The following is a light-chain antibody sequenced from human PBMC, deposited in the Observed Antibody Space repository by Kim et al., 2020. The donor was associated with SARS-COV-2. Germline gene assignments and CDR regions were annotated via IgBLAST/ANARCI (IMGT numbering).Light chain of an antibody. V-gene: IGLV3-21*04. CDR1: NIGGKN. Sequence: PGKTVMLTCGGPNIGGKNVHWYQRKPGQAPVVVICYDIERPSGIPERFSGSNSGNTATLTISGVEAGDEADYYCQVWDSSSDQWVFGGGTQLTVL. CDR2: YDI. CDR3: QVWDSSSDQWV. J-gene: IGLJ3*02.